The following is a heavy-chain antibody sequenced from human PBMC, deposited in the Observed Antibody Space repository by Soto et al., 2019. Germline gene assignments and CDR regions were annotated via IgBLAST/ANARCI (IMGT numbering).Heavy chain of an antibody. V-gene: IGHV3-48*03. Sequence: HPGGSLRLSCAASGFTFSSYEMNWVRQAPGKGLEWVSYISSSGSTIYYADSVKGRFTISRDNAKNSLYLQMNSLRAEDTAVYYCARAGKYYDFWSGYYDYYYYGMDVWGQGTTVTVSS. D-gene: IGHD3-3*01. CDR3: ARAGKYYDFWSGYYDYYYYGMDV. CDR1: GFTFSSYE. CDR2: ISSSGSTI. J-gene: IGHJ6*02.